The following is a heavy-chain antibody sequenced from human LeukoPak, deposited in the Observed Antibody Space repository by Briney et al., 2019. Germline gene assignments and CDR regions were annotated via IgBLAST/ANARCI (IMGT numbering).Heavy chain of an antibody. CDR2: LNSDGSSI. CDR1: GFTFSTYW. Sequence: GGSLRLSCEASGFTFSTYWMHWVRQGPGKGLVWGPRLNSDGSSIRYADSVKGRFTISRDNAKNTLSLKMNSLRAEDTAVYYCARSHYYDGSDFYYYYGLDVWGQGTTVTVSS. D-gene: IGHD3-22*01. V-gene: IGHV3-74*01. J-gene: IGHJ6*02. CDR3: ARSHYYDGSDFYYYYGLDV.